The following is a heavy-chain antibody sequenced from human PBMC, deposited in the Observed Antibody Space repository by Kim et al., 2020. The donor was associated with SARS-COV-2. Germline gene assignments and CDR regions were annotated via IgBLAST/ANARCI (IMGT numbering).Heavy chain of an antibody. CDR1: GGSFSTYY. J-gene: IGHJ4*02. CDR2: IYDSGGA. Sequence: SETLSLTCTVSGGSFSTYYWAWIRQPPGKGLEWVGYIYDSGGANYNPSLESRVTMSLDTSKNQFSLRLTSVTAADTAVYYCARVIMGALDWSGYPDQWGQGTMVTVSS. D-gene: IGHD3-3*01. V-gene: IGHV4-59*01. CDR3: ARVIMGALDWSGYPDQ.